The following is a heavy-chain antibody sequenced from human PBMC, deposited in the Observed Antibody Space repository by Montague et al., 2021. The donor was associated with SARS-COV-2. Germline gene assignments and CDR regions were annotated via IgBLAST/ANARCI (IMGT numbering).Heavy chain of an antibody. J-gene: IGHJ4*02. V-gene: IGHV2-5*02. CDR2: IYWDDDK. CDR1: GFSLSTSAVG. CDR3: ARMANCIAVAGFFEY. D-gene: IGHD6-19*01. Sequence: PALVKPTQTLTLTCTFSGFSLSTSAVGVGWIRQPPGKALQWLALIYWDDDKRYSPSLKTRLTVTKDTSKNQVVLTMTNMDPVDTATYYCARMANCIAVAGFFEYWGQGTHVTVSS.